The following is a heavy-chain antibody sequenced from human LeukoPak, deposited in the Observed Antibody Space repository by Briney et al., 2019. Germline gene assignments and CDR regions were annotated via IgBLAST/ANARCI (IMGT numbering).Heavy chain of an antibody. J-gene: IGHJ4*02. CDR1: GDSVSSNDYY. CDR2: SNYRGIT. D-gene: IGHD4/OR15-4a*01. V-gene: IGHV4-39*07. Sequence: PSETLSLTCTVSGDSVSSNDYYWGWTRQPPGKGLEWIGRSNYRGITFYNPSLRSRATISVDTSKNQFSLNVNSVTAADTAIYYCARDFGYGADFDYWGQGTLVIVSS. CDR3: ARDFGYGADFDY.